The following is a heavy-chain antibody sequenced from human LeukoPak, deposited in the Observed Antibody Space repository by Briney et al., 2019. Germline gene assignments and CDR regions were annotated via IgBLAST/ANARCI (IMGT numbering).Heavy chain of an antibody. D-gene: IGHD3-22*01. J-gene: IGHJ3*02. CDR1: GASVSSIGYF. CDR3: ARNSYYDNSGEGAFDI. CDR2: IYQSGSA. Sequence: PSETLSLTCGVSGASVSSIGYFWSWIRQPPGRGLEWIGYIYQSGSASYNPSLQSRVTISIDKSKNQFSLNLNSVTAADTAVYYCARNSYYDNSGEGAFDIWGQGTMVTVSS. V-gene: IGHV4-30-2*01.